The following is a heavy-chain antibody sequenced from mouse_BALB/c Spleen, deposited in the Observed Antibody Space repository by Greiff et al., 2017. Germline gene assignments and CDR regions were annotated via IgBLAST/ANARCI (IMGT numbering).Heavy chain of an antibody. D-gene: IGHD1-1*01. J-gene: IGHJ4*01. V-gene: IGHV14-1*02. CDR2: IDPENGNT. Sequence: VQLQQSGAELVRPGALVKLSCKASGFNFNDYYMHWVKQRPEQGLEWIGWIDPENGNTIYDPKFQGKASITADTSSNTAYLQLSSLTSEDTAVYYCARIYGSVCYAMDYWGQGTSVTVSS. CDR1: GFNFNDYY. CDR3: ARIYGSVCYAMDY.